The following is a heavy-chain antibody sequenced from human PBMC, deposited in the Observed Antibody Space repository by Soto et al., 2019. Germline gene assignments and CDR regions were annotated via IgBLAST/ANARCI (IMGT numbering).Heavy chain of an antibody. D-gene: IGHD6-25*01. J-gene: IGHJ3*02. CDR3: ASHTLSGQDAFDI. CDR1: GYTFTSYY. CDR2: INPSGGST. V-gene: IGHV1-46*01. Sequence: ASVKVSCKASGYTFTSYYMHWVRQAPGQGLEWMGIINPSGGSTSYAQKFQGRVTMTRDTSTSTVYMELSSLRSEDTAVYYCASHTLSGQDAFDIWGQGTMVTVSS.